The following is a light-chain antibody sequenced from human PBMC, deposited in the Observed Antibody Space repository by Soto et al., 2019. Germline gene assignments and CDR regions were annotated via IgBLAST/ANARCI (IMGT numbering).Light chain of an antibody. J-gene: IGLJ2*01. CDR1: SSDVGGHNY. CDR2: EVT. CDR3: SSYAGINTLV. Sequence: SALTQPPSASGSPGQSVTISCTGTSSDVGGHNYVSWYQQRPGKAPKLIIYEVTQRPSGVSDRFSGSKSGNTATLTVSGLQAEDEADYHCSSYAGINTLVFGGGTKVTVL. V-gene: IGLV2-8*01.